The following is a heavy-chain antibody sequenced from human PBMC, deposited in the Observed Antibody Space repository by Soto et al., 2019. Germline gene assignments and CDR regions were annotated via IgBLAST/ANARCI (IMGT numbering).Heavy chain of an antibody. Sequence: QVRLQESGPGLVKPSGTLSLTCLVSGGSMSSPNWWTWVRPAPVKGLEWIAEIHHSGATNYSPSLTRRAVISIDKSNKQFSLQLTPVTAADTAVYYCATGSPYYYGSGGMWDSWGRGALVPVSS. V-gene: IGHV4-4*02. CDR3: ATGSPYYYGSGGMWDS. J-gene: IGHJ4*02. CDR1: GGSMSSPNW. D-gene: IGHD3-10*01. CDR2: IHHSGAT.